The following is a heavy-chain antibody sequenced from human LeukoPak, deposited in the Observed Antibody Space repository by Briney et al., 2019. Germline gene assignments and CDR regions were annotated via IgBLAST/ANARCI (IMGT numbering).Heavy chain of an antibody. V-gene: IGHV3-23*01. D-gene: IGHD1-26*01. J-gene: IGHJ4*02. CDR2: IRDSGSST. CDR3: AKYGPQDSGSSHFDY. CDR1: GFTLSTNA. Sequence: GGSLRLSCLTSGFTLSTNAMSWVRQAPGKGLEWVSAIRDSGSSTHYADSVKGRFTTSRDNSKNTLFLQMNSLRAEDTAIYYCAKYGPQDSGSSHFDYWGQGALVTVSS.